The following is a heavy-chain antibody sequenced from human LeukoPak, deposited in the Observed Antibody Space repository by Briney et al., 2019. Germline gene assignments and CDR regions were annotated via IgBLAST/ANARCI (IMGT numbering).Heavy chain of an antibody. J-gene: IGHJ4*02. V-gene: IGHV1-2*02. CDR3: ARGKQWLVRACFDY. CDR1: GYTFTGYY. D-gene: IGHD6-19*01. CDR2: INPNSGGT. Sequence: ASVKVSCKASGYTFTGYYMHWVRQAPGQGLEWMGWINPNSGGTNYAQKFQGRVTMTRDTSISTAYMELSRLRSDDTAVYYCARGKQWLVRACFDYWGQGTLVTVSS.